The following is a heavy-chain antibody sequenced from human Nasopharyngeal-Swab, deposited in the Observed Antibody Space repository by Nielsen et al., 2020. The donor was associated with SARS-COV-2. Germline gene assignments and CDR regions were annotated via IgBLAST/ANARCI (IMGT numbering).Heavy chain of an antibody. V-gene: IGHV4-31*03. J-gene: IGHJ4*02. CDR1: GGSISSGGYY. Sequence: SETLSLTCTVSGGSISSGGYYWSWIRQHPGKGLEWIGHIYYSGSTYYNPSLKSRVTISVDTSKNQFSLKLSSVTAADTAVYYCARGLRDYVWGSYRSYFDYWGQGTLVTVSS. D-gene: IGHD3-16*02. CDR3: ARGLRDYVWGSYRSYFDY. CDR2: IYYSGST.